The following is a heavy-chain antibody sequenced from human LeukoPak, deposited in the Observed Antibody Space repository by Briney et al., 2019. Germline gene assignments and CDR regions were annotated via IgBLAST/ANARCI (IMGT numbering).Heavy chain of an antibody. CDR2: IRYDGSNK. CDR1: GFTVSSNY. J-gene: IGHJ5*02. V-gene: IGHV3-30*02. CDR3: AKSGYDFGGWFDP. Sequence: PGGSLRLSCAASGFTVSSNYMSWVRQAPGKGLEWVAFIRYDGSNKYYADSVKGRFTISRDNSKNTLYLQMNSLRAEDTAVYYCAKSGYDFGGWFDPWGQGTLVTVSS. D-gene: IGHD5-12*01.